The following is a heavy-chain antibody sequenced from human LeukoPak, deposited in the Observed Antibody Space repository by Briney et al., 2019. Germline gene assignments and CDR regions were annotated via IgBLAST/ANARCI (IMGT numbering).Heavy chain of an antibody. CDR1: GFTFSDYF. CDR3: ARVARPVGTTGGGLDY. V-gene: IGHV3-11*06. Sequence: PGGSVGLSCAAAGFTFSDYFMSWIRQAPGKGLEWVSHISSSSTYTNYADSVKGRFTISRDNTKNSLYLQMNSLRTEDTAVYYCARVARPVGTTGGGLDYWGQGTLVTVSS. J-gene: IGHJ4*02. CDR2: ISSSSTYT. D-gene: IGHD1-26*01.